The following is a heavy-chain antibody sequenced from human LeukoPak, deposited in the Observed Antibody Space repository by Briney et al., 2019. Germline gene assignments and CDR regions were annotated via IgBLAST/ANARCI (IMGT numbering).Heavy chain of an antibody. CDR1: GFTFSSYG. CDR3: ARDTYSPWAFDI. J-gene: IGHJ3*02. Sequence: PGGSLRLSCAASGFTFSSYGMHWVRQAPGKGLEWVAVISYDGSNKYYADSVKGRFTISRDNSKNTLYLQMNSLRSEDTAVYYCARDTYSPWAFDIWGQGTMVTVSS. CDR2: ISYDGSNK. D-gene: IGHD2-21*01. V-gene: IGHV3-30*03.